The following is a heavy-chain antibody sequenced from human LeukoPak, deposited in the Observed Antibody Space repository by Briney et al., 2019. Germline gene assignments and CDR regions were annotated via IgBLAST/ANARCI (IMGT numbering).Heavy chain of an antibody. D-gene: IGHD5-18*01. Sequence: GASVKVSCKASGGTFSSYAISWVRQAPGQGLEWMGGIIPIFGTANYAQKFQGRVTITADESTSTAYMELSSLRSEDTAVYYCARGGGYSYGYGYFDYCGQGTLVTVSS. CDR2: IIPIFGTA. V-gene: IGHV1-69*13. CDR3: ARGGGYSYGYGYFDY. J-gene: IGHJ4*02. CDR1: GGTFSSYA.